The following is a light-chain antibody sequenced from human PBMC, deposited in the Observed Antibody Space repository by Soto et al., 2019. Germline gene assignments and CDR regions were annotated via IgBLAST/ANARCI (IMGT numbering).Light chain of an antibody. Sequence: DIVMTQTPPSSFVTLRPPASSSCRSSPSLVHSDGNTYLSWLHQRAGQSPXRLIYKVSNRDSGVPDRFSGSGSGADFTLNISRVKAEDVGVYYCMQTTHWPRTFGQGTKVDI. V-gene: IGKV2-30*02. J-gene: IGKJ1*01. CDR3: MQTTHWPRT. CDR1: PSLVHSDGNTY. CDR2: KVS.